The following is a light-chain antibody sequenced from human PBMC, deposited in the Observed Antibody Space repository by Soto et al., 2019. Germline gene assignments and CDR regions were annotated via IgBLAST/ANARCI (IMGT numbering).Light chain of an antibody. CDR2: DAS. CDR1: QSISSW. CDR3: QQYNSYSA. Sequence: DIQMTQSPSTLSASVGDRVTITCRASQSISSWLVWYQQKPGKAPKLLIYDASTLESGVPSRFSGSGSGTEFTLTISCLQPDDFATYYCQQYNSYSAFGQGTRLEIK. J-gene: IGKJ5*01. V-gene: IGKV1-5*01.